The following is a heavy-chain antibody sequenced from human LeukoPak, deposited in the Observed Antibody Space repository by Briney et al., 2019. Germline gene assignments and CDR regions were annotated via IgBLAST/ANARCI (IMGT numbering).Heavy chain of an antibody. D-gene: IGHD6-13*01. Sequence: PGESLQISCKGSGYRFTSYWIGWVRQVPGKGLEWMGIIYPGDSDTRYSPSFQGQVTISADKSISTAYLQWSRLKASDTAMYYCARLRGSDIAAAGPPDYWGQGTLVTVSS. J-gene: IGHJ4*02. CDR1: GYRFTSYW. V-gene: IGHV5-51*01. CDR3: ARLRGSDIAAAGPPDY. CDR2: IYPGDSDT.